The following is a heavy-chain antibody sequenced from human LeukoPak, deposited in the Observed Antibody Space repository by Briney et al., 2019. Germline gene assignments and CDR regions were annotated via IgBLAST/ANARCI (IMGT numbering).Heavy chain of an antibody. D-gene: IGHD6-19*01. V-gene: IGHV4-34*01. CDR2: INHSGST. Sequence: PSETLSLTCAVYGGSFNGYYWSWIRQPPGKGLEWIGEINHSGSTNYNPSLKSRVTISVDTSKNQFSLKLSSVTAADTAVYYCARQAYGSGWYGGYFDYWGQGTLVTVSS. J-gene: IGHJ4*02. CDR3: ARQAYGSGWYGGYFDY. CDR1: GGSFNGYY.